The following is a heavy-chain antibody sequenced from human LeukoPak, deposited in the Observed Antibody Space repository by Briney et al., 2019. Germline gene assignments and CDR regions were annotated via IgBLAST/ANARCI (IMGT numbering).Heavy chain of an antibody. V-gene: IGHV4-61*01. D-gene: IGHD4-11*01. CDR3: AKDPNEYSNYNWFDP. CDR2: IYYSGST. Sequence: SETLSLTCTVSSGSVSSGSYYWSWIRQSPGKGLEWIGNIYYSGSTNYNPSLKSRVTISVDTSKNQFSLKLSSVTAADTAIYYCAKDPNEYSNYNWFDPWGQGTLVAVSS. CDR1: SGSVSSGSYY. J-gene: IGHJ5*02.